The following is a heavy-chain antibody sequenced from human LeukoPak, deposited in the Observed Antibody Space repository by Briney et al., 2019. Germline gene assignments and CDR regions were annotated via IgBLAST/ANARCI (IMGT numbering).Heavy chain of an antibody. CDR3: GRVAPGGRHIDY. CDR1: GFTFSNYA. D-gene: IGHD2-15*01. J-gene: IGHJ4*02. Sequence: GGSLRLSCATSGFTFSNYAIHWDRQAPGKGLEWVAVISNDGSNKHYIDSVKGRFTISRDNSKDTLYLQINSLRAEDTAVYYCGRVAPGGRHIDYWGQGTLVTVSS. CDR2: ISNDGSNK. V-gene: IGHV3-30-3*01.